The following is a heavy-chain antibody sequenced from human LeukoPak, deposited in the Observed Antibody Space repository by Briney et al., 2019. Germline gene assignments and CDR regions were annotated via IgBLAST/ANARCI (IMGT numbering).Heavy chain of an antibody. J-gene: IGHJ4*02. CDR1: GGSISSGDYY. D-gene: IGHD1-26*01. CDR3: ARDLTSTSNWEFDY. V-gene: IGHV4-30-4*08. CDR2: IYYSGST. Sequence: SQTLSLTCTVSGGSISSGDYYWSWIRQPPGKVLEWSGYIYYSGSTYYNPSLKSRDTISVDTSKNQFSLKLSSVTAADTAVYYCARDLTSTSNWEFDYWGQGTLVIVSS.